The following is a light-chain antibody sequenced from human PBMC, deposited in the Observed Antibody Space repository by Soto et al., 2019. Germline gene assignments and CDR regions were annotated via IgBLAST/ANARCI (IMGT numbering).Light chain of an antibody. CDR1: QTINNN. CDR2: GAS. V-gene: IGKV3-15*01. J-gene: IGKJ1*01. CDR3: QQYNNWPRT. Sequence: VMTQAPATLSVSPGERATLSCRASQTINNNVAWYQLKDGQVPRLVIYGASTRATDIPARFSGSGSGTEFTLTISSLQSEDFAVYYCQQYNNWPRTFGQGTKVGI.